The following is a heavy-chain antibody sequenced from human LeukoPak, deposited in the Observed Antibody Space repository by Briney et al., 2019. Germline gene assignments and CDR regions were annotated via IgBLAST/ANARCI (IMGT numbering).Heavy chain of an antibody. CDR1: GYTFTSYG. D-gene: IGHD6-19*01. CDR3: ARVPYSSGWYAVREGYFDY. V-gene: IGHV1-18*01. J-gene: IGHJ4*02. Sequence: ASVKVSCKASGYTFTSYGISWVRRAPGQGLEWMGWISAYNGNTNYAQKLQGRVTMTTDTSTSTAYMELRSLRSDDTAVYYCARVPYSSGWYAVREGYFDYWGQGTLVTVSS. CDR2: ISAYNGNT.